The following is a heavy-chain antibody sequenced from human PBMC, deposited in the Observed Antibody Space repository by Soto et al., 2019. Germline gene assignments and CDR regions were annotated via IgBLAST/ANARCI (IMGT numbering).Heavy chain of an antibody. D-gene: IGHD4-17*01. V-gene: IGHV3-15*01. CDR2: IKSKTDGGTT. CDR3: TTYGDGYWFDP. J-gene: IGHJ5*02. CDR1: GFTFSNAW. Sequence: EVQLVESGGGLVKPGGSLRLSCAASGFTFSNAWMSWVLQAPGKGLEWVGRIKSKTDGGTTDYAAPVKGRFTISRDDSKNTLYLQMNTLKTEDTAVYYCTTYGDGYWFDPWGQGTLVTVSS.